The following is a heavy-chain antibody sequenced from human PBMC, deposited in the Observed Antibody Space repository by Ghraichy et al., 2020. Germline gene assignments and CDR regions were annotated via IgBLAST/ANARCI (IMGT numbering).Heavy chain of an antibody. J-gene: IGHJ5*02. CDR3: VKDIRDNGNYGWFDP. CDR2: ISLSGGAT. V-gene: IGHV3-23*01. CDR1: GFTFTSYA. Sequence: GGSLRLSCAASGFTFTSYAMSWVRQAPGEGLDWVAAISLSGGATYHADSVKGRFTISRDNSKNTLFLHMSSLRAEDTALYYCVKDIRDNGNYGWFDPWGQGTLVTVSS. D-gene: IGHD1-26*01.